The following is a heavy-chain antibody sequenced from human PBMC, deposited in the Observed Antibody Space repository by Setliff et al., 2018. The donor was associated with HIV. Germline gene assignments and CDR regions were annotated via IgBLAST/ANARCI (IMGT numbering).Heavy chain of an antibody. V-gene: IGHV4-61*09. Sequence: SETLSLTCTVSGGSISSGSYYWSWIRQPAGKGLEWIGHMYTSGSTSYNPSLKSRVTISVDTSKNQFSLKLSSVTAADTAVYYCARGLIVVVRAFDIWGQGTLVTVSS. D-gene: IGHD3-22*01. J-gene: IGHJ3*02. CDR3: ARGLIVVVRAFDI. CDR2: MYTSGST. CDR1: GGSISSGSYY.